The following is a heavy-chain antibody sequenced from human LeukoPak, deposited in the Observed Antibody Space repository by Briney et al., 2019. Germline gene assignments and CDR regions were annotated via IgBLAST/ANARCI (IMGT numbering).Heavy chain of an antibody. Sequence: ASVKVSCKASGYTFTSYDINWVRQATGQGHEWMGWMNPNSGNTGYAQKFQGRVTMTRNTSISTAYMELSSLRSEDTAVYYCARGVVTSYYYYYYMDVWGKGTTVTVSS. V-gene: IGHV1-8*01. CDR1: GYTFTSYD. D-gene: IGHD2-21*02. CDR2: MNPNSGNT. CDR3: ARGVVTSYYYYYYMDV. J-gene: IGHJ6*03.